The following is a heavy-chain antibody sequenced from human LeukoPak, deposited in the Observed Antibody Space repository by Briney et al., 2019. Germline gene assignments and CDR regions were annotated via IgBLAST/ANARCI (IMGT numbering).Heavy chain of an antibody. Sequence: SETLSLTCNVSGGSISSGGHFWSWVRQTPGKGLEWIGYINYSGTTYYNPSLKSRAIISVDTSKNQFSLKMTSMTVADTAVYFCARDQKWAGCLDSWGQGILVTVSS. CDR2: INYSGTT. J-gene: IGHJ5*01. V-gene: IGHV4-31*03. CDR3: ARDQKWAGCLDS. CDR1: GGSISSGGHF. D-gene: IGHD1-26*01.